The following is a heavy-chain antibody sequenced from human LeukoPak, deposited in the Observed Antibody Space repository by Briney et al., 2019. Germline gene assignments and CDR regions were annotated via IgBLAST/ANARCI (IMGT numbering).Heavy chain of an antibody. Sequence: ASVKVSCKASGYTFTSYAITWVRQAPGQGLEWMGWISSYNGNTNYAQKLQGRVTMTTETSTSTAYMELRSLRSDDTAVYYCARVTLSEIVVFDIWGQGTMVTVSS. CDR1: GYTFTSYA. D-gene: IGHD2-15*01. V-gene: IGHV1-18*01. J-gene: IGHJ3*02. CDR3: ARVTLSEIVVFDI. CDR2: ISSYNGNT.